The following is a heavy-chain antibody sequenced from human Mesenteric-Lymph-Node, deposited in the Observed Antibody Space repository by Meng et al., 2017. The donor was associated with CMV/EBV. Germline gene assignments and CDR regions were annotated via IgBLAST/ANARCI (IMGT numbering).Heavy chain of an antibody. CDR1: GFTFSSYS. CDR2: ISSSSYI. D-gene: IGHD6-6*01. Sequence: GGSLRLSCAASGFTFSSYSMNWVRQAPGKGLEWVSSISSSSYIYYADSVKGRFTISRDNAKNSLYLQMNTLRDEDTAVYYCAREYSSSSGRRAFDIWGQGTMVTVSS. CDR3: AREYSSSSGRRAFDI. J-gene: IGHJ3*02. V-gene: IGHV3-21*06.